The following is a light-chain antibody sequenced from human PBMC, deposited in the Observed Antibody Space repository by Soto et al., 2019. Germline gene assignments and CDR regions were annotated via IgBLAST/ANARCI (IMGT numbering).Light chain of an antibody. CDR1: QSVSSSY. Sequence: EIVLTQSPATLTVSPGERATLSCRASQSVSSSYLAWYQQKPGQATRLLIYGSSRRATGIPDRFSCSGCGTDITLTISILEPEDFALYYCQQYGSPSITFGQGTRLGIK. CDR2: GSS. V-gene: IGKV3-20*01. J-gene: IGKJ5*01. CDR3: QQYGSPSIT.